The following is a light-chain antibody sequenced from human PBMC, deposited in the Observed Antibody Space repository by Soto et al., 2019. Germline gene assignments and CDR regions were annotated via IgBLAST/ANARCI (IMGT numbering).Light chain of an antibody. CDR2: GAS. Sequence: EIVLTQSPGTLSLSPGERATLSCRASQSVSSSYLAWYQQKPGQAPRLLIYGASSRATGIPDRFSGSGSGTDFTLTIGRLEPEDFAVYYWQQSPGYTFGQGTKLEIK. CDR1: QSVSSSY. V-gene: IGKV3-20*01. CDR3: QQSPGYT. J-gene: IGKJ2*01.